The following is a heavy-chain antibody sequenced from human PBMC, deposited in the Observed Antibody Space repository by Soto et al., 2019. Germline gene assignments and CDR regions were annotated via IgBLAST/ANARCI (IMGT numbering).Heavy chain of an antibody. J-gene: IGHJ4*02. CDR1: GFTFSSYL. CDR2: IKQDGSEK. V-gene: IGHV3-7*01. CDR3: ARSPKAEWLLLSPAYYFDY. D-gene: IGHD3-3*01. Sequence: RGSLRLFCAASGFTFSSYLRSLVRQAPGKGLEWVANIKQDGSEKYYVDSVKARFTISRDNAKNSLYLQMNSLRVEDTAVYYCARSPKAEWLLLSPAYYFDYWGQGTLVTVS.